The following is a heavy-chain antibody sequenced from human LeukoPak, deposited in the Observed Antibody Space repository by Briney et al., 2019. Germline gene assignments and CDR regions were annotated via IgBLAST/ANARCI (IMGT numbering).Heavy chain of an antibody. CDR3: AKTLDSSGSRLDY. CDR1: GFTVSSNY. Sequence: PGGSLRLSCAASGFTVSSNYMSWVRQAPGKGLEWISIIYSGGSTYSADSVKGRFTISRDTSKSTLYLQMNSLRAEDTAVYYCAKTLDSSGSRLDYWGQGALVTVSS. V-gene: IGHV3-53*01. CDR2: IYSGGST. J-gene: IGHJ4*02. D-gene: IGHD3-22*01.